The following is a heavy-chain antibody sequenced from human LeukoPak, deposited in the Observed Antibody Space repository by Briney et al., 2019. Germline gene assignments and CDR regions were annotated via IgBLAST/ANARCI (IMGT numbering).Heavy chain of an antibody. D-gene: IGHD6-13*01. Sequence: PSETLSLTCTVSGGSISSGGYYWSWIRQHPGKGLEWIGYIYYSGSTYYNPSLKSRVTISVDTSKNQFSLKLSSVTAADTAVYYCARAKSQQQVKYYFDYWGQGTLVTVSS. CDR2: IYYSGST. CDR3: ARAKSQQQVKYYFDY. J-gene: IGHJ4*02. CDR1: GGSISSGGYY. V-gene: IGHV4-31*03.